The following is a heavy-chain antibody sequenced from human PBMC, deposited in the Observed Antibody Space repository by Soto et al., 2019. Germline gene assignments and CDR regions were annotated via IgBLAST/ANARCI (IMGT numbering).Heavy chain of an antibody. CDR2: IYYSGST. CDR3: ASTPIYSGYVPHYYYYMDV. CDR1: GGSISSYY. D-gene: IGHD5-12*01. Sequence: SETLSLTCTVSGGSISSYYWSWIRQPPGKGLEWIGYIYYSGSTNYNPSLKSRVTISVDTSKNQFSLKLSSVTAADAAVYYCASTPIYSGYVPHYYYYMDVWGKGTTVTVSS. J-gene: IGHJ6*03. V-gene: IGHV4-59*01.